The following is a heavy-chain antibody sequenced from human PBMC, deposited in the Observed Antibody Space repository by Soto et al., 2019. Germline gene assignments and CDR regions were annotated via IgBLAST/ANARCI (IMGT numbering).Heavy chain of an antibody. D-gene: IGHD3-9*01. CDR2: INHSGSN. CDR3: ARGGSNDWQVAFDI. V-gene: IGHV4-34*01. Sequence: SETLSLTCVVSGGSFSTYYYNWIRQSPGKGLEWIGEINHSGSNNYSPSLKSRVTMSLDTSKNQFSLKLTSVAAADTAVYYCARGGSNDWQVAFDIWGQGTMVTVSS. CDR1: GGSFSTYY. J-gene: IGHJ3*02.